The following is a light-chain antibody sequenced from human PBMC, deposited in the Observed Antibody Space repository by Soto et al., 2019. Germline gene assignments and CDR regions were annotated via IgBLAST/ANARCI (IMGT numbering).Light chain of an antibody. CDR3: QQRSNWLLT. Sequence: EVVRSQSPPTLSLTPGERATLSCRASQSVSSYLAWYQQKPGQAPRLLIYDASNRATGIPARFSGSGSGTDFTLTISSLEPEDFAVYYCQQRSNWLLTFGQGTKVDI. CDR2: DAS. J-gene: IGKJ1*01. V-gene: IGKV3-11*01. CDR1: QSVSSY.